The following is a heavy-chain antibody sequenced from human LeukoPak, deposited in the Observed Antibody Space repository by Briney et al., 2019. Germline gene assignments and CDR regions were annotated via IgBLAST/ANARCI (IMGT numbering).Heavy chain of an antibody. Sequence: GGSLRLSCAASGFTFTTYAMTWVRQPPGKGLEWVSSITGTGDSTYYADSVKGRFTISRENAKNSLYLQMNSLRAGDTAVYYCVRGTGYSAYDYDFDYWGQGTLVTVSS. J-gene: IGHJ4*02. CDR2: ITGTGDST. CDR1: GFTFTTYA. CDR3: VRGTGYSAYDYDFDY. D-gene: IGHD5-12*01. V-gene: IGHV3-23*01.